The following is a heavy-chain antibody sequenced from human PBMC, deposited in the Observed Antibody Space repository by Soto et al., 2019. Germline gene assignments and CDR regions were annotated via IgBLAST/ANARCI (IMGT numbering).Heavy chain of an antibody. Sequence: EVQLLESGGGLVQPGGSLRLSCAASGFTFSSYAMNWVRQAPGKGLEWVSDISGSGGSTYYADSVKGRFTISRDNSKNTLYLQMKSLGAEDTAVYYCAKRASGSYFDYWGQGTLVTVSS. CDR3: AKRASGSYFDY. J-gene: IGHJ4*02. V-gene: IGHV3-23*01. D-gene: IGHD3-10*01. CDR2: ISGSGGST. CDR1: GFTFSSYA.